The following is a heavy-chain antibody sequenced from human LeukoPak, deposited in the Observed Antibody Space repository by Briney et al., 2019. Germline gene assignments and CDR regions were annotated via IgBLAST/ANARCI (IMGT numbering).Heavy chain of an antibody. D-gene: IGHD3-10*01. J-gene: IGHJ3*02. CDR3: ARDPPTYYYGSGRGAFDI. Sequence: GGSLRLSCAASGFTFSSYSMNWVRQAPGKGLEWVSSISSSSSYIYYADSVKGRFTISRDNAKNSLYLQMNSLRVEDTAVYYCARDPPTYYYGSGRGAFDIWGQGTMVTVSS. V-gene: IGHV3-21*01. CDR2: ISSSSSYI. CDR1: GFTFSSYS.